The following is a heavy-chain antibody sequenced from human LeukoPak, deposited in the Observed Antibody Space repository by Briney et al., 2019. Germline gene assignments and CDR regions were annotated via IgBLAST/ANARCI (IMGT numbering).Heavy chain of an antibody. Sequence: SETLSHTCTVSGASISSSSYYWGWIRQPPGKGLEWIGSFYNSGSTSYNPSLKSRVTISVDTSKNQFSLKLSSVTAADTAVYYCARHLLTWHGVTYFDYWGQGTLVTVSS. CDR3: ARHLLTWHGVTYFDY. D-gene: IGHD3-10*01. V-gene: IGHV4-39*01. J-gene: IGHJ4*02. CDR2: FYNSGST. CDR1: GASISSSSYY.